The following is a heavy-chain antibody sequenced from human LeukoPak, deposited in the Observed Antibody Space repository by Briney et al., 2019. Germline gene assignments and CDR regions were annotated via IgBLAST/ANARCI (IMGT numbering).Heavy chain of an antibody. Sequence: ASVEVSCKASGYTFTSYAMHWVRQAPGQRLEWMGWINAGNGNTKYSQKFQGRVTITRDTSASTAYMELSSLRSEDTAVYYCARVAVVAAPFDYWGQGTLVIVSS. V-gene: IGHV1-3*01. D-gene: IGHD2-15*01. CDR1: GYTFTSYA. CDR2: INAGNGNT. CDR3: ARVAVVAAPFDY. J-gene: IGHJ4*02.